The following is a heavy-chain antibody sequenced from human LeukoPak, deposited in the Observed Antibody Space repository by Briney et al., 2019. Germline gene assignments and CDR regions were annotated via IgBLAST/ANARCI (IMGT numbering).Heavy chain of an antibody. J-gene: IGHJ5*02. CDR1: GVSISRSY. Sequence: PSETLSLTCSVSGVSISRSYWIWIRQTPGKGLEWIGYISYTGVSSYNPSLKSRVTISVDTSKNQFSLNVSSVTAADTAVYYCARLPEGGYATSLGWIGPWGQGTRVTVSS. V-gene: IGHV4-59*08. CDR2: ISYTGVS. CDR3: ARLPEGGYATSLGWIGP. D-gene: IGHD5-24*01.